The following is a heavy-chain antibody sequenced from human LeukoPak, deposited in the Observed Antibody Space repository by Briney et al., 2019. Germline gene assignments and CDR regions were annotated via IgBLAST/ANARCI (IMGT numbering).Heavy chain of an antibody. CDR2: IRYDGSDK. J-gene: IGHJ4*02. Sequence: PGGSLRLSCAASGFTFSNYGMHWVRQAPGKGLEWVAFIRYDGSDKYYADSVKGRFTISRDNSKKTLYLQMNSLRVEDTAVYYCAREDHSNYNYWGQGTLVTVSS. V-gene: IGHV3-30*02. CDR1: GFTFSNYG. CDR3: AREDHSNYNY. D-gene: IGHD4-11*01.